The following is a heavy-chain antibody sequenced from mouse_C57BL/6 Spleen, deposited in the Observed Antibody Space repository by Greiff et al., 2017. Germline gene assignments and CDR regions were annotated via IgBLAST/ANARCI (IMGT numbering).Heavy chain of an antibody. CDR1: GYSITSGYY. CDR2: ISYDGSN. CDR3: ASDYYGSSSLDY. Sequence: QLQQSGPGLVKPSQSLSLTCSVTGYSITSGYYWNWIRQFPGNKLEWMGYISYDGSNNYNPSLKNRISITRDTSKNQFFLKLNSVTTEDTATYYCASDYYGSSSLDYWGQGTTLTVSS. D-gene: IGHD1-1*01. V-gene: IGHV3-6*01. J-gene: IGHJ2*01.